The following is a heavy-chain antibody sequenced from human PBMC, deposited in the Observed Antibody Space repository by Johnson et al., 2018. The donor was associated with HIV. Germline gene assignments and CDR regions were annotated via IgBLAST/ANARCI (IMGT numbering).Heavy chain of an antibody. CDR3: ARGYILTGYSGAFDL. D-gene: IGHD3-9*01. V-gene: IGHV3-66*01. CDR2: IYSGGST. J-gene: IGHJ3*01. Sequence: VQLVESGGGLVQPGGSLRLSCAASVFTVSRNYMSWVRQAPGRGLEWVSVIYSGGSTYHADSVKGRFTISRDNSKNMVYLQMNSLRAEDTAVYYCARGYILTGYSGAFDLWGQGTMVTVSS. CDR1: VFTVSRNY.